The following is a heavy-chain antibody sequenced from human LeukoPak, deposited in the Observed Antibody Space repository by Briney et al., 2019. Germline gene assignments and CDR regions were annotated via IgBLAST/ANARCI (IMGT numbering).Heavy chain of an antibody. Sequence: SETLSLTCAVYGGSFSGYYWSWIRQPPGKGLEWIGEINHSGSTNYSPSLKSRVTISVDTSKNQFSLKLSSVTAADTAVYYCARLKRLRLGELSLYGPMYYFDYWGQGTLVTVSS. CDR3: ARLKRLRLGELSLYGPMYYFDY. J-gene: IGHJ4*02. CDR2: INHSGST. V-gene: IGHV4-34*01. CDR1: GGSFSGYY. D-gene: IGHD3-16*02.